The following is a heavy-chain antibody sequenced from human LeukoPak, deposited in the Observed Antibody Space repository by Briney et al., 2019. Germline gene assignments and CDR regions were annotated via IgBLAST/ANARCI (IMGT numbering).Heavy chain of an antibody. CDR3: ARDGYGGNSYYYYGMDV. Sequence: ASVKVSCKASGGTFSSYAISWVRQAPGQGLEWMGRIIPILGIANCAQKFQGRVTITADKSTSTAYMELSSLRSEDTAVYYCARDGYGGNSYYYYGMDVWGQGPTVTVSS. D-gene: IGHD4-23*01. CDR2: IIPILGIA. V-gene: IGHV1-69*04. J-gene: IGHJ6*02. CDR1: GGTFSSYA.